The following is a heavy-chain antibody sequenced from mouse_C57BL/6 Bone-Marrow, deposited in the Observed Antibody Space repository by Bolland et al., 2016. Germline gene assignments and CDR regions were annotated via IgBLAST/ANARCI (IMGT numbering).Heavy chain of an antibody. D-gene: IGHD3-3*01. J-gene: IGHJ3*01. CDR3: ARGRGPGAY. V-gene: IGHV5-16*01. CDR2: YDGSST. Sequence: YDGSSTYYLDSLKSRFIISRDNAKNIIYLQMSSLKSEDTATYYCARGRGPGAYWGQGTLV.